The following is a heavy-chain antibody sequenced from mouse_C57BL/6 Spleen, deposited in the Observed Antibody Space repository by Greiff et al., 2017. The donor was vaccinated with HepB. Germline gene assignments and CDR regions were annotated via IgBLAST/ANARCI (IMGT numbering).Heavy chain of an antibody. CDR3: ARIEPYDYGSSSYWYFDV. V-gene: IGHV8-8*01. Sequence: QVTLKECGPGILQPSQTLSLTCSFSGFSLSTFGMGVGWIRQPSGKGLEWLAHIWWDDDKYYNPALKSRLTIPKDTSKNQVFLKIANVDTADTATYYCARIEPYDYGSSSYWYFDVWGTGTTVTVSS. J-gene: IGHJ1*03. D-gene: IGHD1-1*01. CDR2: IWWDDDK. CDR1: GFSLSTFGMG.